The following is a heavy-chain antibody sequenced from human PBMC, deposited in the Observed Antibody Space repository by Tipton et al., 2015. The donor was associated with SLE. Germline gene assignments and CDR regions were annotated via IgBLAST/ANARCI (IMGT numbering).Heavy chain of an antibody. J-gene: IGHJ4*02. CDR1: GYTFTSYG. D-gene: IGHD3-10*01. CDR3: AKDANYYGSGSYPY. CDR2: ISAYNGNT. Sequence: QVQLVQSGAEVKKPGASVKGSCKASGYTFTSYGISWVRQAPGQALEWMGWISAYNGNTNYAQKLQGRVTMTTDTSTITAYMELSSLRSDDTALYSGAKDANYYGSGSYPYWGQGTLVTVSS. V-gene: IGHV1-18*01.